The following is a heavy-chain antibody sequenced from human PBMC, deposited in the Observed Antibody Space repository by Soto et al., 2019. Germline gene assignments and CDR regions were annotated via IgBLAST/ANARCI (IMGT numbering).Heavy chain of an antibody. CDR2: IYTSGST. CDR1: GGSISSYY. V-gene: IGHV4-4*07. D-gene: IGHD6-13*01. J-gene: IGHJ6*02. CDR3: ARDRAAAGVWVRLVTAYYYYYGMDV. Sequence: PSETLSLTCTVSGGSISSYYWSWIRQPAGKGLEWIGRIYTSGSTNYNPSLKSRVTMSVDTSKNQFSLKLSSVTAADTAVYYCARDRAAAGVWVRLVTAYYYYYGMDVWGQGTTVTVSS.